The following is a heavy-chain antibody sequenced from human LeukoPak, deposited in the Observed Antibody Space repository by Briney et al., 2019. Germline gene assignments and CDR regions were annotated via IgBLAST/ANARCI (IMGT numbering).Heavy chain of an antibody. D-gene: IGHD6-13*01. J-gene: IGHJ4*02. V-gene: IGHV3-21*01. Sequence: TGGSLRLSCAASGFSFGSYSMNWVRQAPGKGLEWVSSISSSSSYIYYADSVKGRFTISRDNAKNSLYLQMNSLRAEDTAVYYCARGTSSSWYSVGYFDYWGQGTLVTVSS. CDR1: GFSFGSYS. CDR3: ARGTSSSWYSVGYFDY. CDR2: ISSSSSYI.